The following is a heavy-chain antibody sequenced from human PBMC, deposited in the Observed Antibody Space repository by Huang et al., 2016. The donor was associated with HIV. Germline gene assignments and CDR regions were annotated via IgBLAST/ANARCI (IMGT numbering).Heavy chain of an antibody. V-gene: IGHV4-39*01. CDR1: GDFISSTNYY. Sequence: QLQLQESGPGQVKPSETLSLTCTVSGDFISSTNYYWGGIRQSPGKGLEWVGSVYQSGSTNYNPALKSRITLSVDTSRNQFSLGLNSVTAADTAVYYCASQHIGAAATWFWGRGTQVAVSS. D-gene: IGHD6-13*01. CDR2: VYQSGST. J-gene: IGHJ4*02. CDR3: ASQHIGAAATWF.